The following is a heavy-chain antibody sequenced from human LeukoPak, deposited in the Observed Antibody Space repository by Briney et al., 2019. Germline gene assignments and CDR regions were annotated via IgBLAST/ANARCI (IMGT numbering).Heavy chain of an antibody. V-gene: IGHV4-4*07. J-gene: IGHJ4*02. D-gene: IGHD3-22*01. Sequence: ASETLSLTCTVSSGSIGSYYWSWIRQPAGKGLEWIGRIHNSGNTNYNPSLKSRVTMSVDTSKNRFSLKLTSVTAADTALYYCAGDRSGAYYRDYFDYWGQGILVTVSS. CDR2: IHNSGNT. CDR1: SGSIGSYY. CDR3: AGDRSGAYYRDYFDY.